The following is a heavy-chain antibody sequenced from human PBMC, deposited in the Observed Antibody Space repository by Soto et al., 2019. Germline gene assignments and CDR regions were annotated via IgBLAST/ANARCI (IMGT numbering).Heavy chain of an antibody. V-gene: IGHV3-23*01. D-gene: IGHD6-19*01. CDR1: GFSFSSYA. CDR2: FDGSVGHT. J-gene: IGHJ4*02. CDR3: AKQLQYYSRWPLTY. Sequence: VGSLRLSCAASGFSFSSYAVSWVRQAPGKGLEWVSVFDGSVGHTYYTNSVKGRFTISNDNSKNTLFLQMNSLKAEDTAVYFCAKQLQYYSRWPLTYWGQGTLVTASS.